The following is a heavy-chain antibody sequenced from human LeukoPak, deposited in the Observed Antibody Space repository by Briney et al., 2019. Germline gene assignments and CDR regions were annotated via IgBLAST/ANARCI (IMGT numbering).Heavy chain of an antibody. Sequence: SETLSLTCSVSGTSISDYSWSWIRQPPGKGLEWIGHVFYNGSANYNPSLNSRVTISTDTSKNQFSLQLTSLTAADTAVYYCARAGGVKTAALDLDRWGQGTLVTVSS. CDR2: VFYNGSA. CDR3: ARAGGVKTAALDLDR. CDR1: GTSISDYS. D-gene: IGHD6-25*01. J-gene: IGHJ5*02. V-gene: IGHV4-59*13.